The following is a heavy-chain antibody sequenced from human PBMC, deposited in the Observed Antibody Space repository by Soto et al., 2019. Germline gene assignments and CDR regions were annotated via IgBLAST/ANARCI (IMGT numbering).Heavy chain of an antibody. CDR2: IYYSGST. J-gene: IGHJ4*02. V-gene: IGHV4-39*01. Sequence: SETLSLTCTVSGISVSTSDYYWGWVSQPPGKGLDWIGNIYYSGSTFYNPSLRSRGTLSVDTSKNQFSLRLNSVTAADTAVYFCAGVVVPASRNSDCDYRGQGTLVTVSS. D-gene: IGHD2-15*01. CDR1: GISVSTSDYY. CDR3: AGVVVPASRNSDCDY.